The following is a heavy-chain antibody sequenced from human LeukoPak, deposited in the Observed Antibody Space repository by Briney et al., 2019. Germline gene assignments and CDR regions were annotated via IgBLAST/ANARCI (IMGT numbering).Heavy chain of an antibody. CDR2: INSDGSST. V-gene: IGHV3-74*01. J-gene: IGHJ4*02. CDR1: GFTFSSYA. Sequence: PGRSLRLSCAASGFTFSSYAMHWVRQAPGKGLVWVSRINSDGSSTSYADSVKGRFTISRDNAKNSLYLQMNSLRAEDTAVYYCARESAMVYCFDYWGQGTLVTVSS. D-gene: IGHD5-18*01. CDR3: ARESAMVYCFDY.